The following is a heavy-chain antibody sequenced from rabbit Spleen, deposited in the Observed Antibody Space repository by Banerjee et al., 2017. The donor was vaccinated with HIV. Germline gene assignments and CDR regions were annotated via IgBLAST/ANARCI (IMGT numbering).Heavy chain of an antibody. CDR3: ARDYGSGDYIDVYFDL. CDR1: GLDFSGDSY. D-gene: IGHD1-1*01. Sequence: QSLEESGGGLVKPGASLTLTCKASGLDFSGDSYDSYMCWVRQAPGKGLEWIACIDIGSSGFTYFASWAKGRFTISKSSSTTVTLQMTSLTVADTATYFCARDYGSGDYIDVYFDLWGQGTLVTVS. V-gene: IGHV1S40*01. CDR2: IDIGSSGFT. J-gene: IGHJ4*01.